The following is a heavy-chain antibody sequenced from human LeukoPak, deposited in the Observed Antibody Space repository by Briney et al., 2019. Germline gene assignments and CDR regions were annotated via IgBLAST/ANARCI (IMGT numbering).Heavy chain of an antibody. CDR1: GFTFSTYW. J-gene: IGHJ4*02. V-gene: IGHV4-59*01. CDR2: IYYSGST. CDR3: AREKALGKQLEPNYFDY. Sequence: NPGGSLRLTCAASGFTFSTYWMSWIRQPPGKGLEWIGYIYYSGSTNYNPSLKSRVTISVDTSKNQFSLKLSSVTAADTAVYYCAREKALGKQLEPNYFDYWGQGTLVTVSS. D-gene: IGHD6-6*01.